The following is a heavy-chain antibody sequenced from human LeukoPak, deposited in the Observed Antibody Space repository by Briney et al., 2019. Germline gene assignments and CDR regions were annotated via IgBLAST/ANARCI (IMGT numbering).Heavy chain of an antibody. Sequence: GGSLRLSCAASGFTFSSFVMNWVRQAPGKGLEWISYISSTSSTIYYADSVKGRFTISRDSAKNSLYLQMNSLRAEDTAVYYCARHYSGAYGLGYWGQGTLVTVSS. CDR2: ISSTSSTI. CDR1: GFTFSSFV. J-gene: IGHJ4*02. CDR3: ARHYSGAYGLGY. V-gene: IGHV3-48*01. D-gene: IGHD1-26*01.